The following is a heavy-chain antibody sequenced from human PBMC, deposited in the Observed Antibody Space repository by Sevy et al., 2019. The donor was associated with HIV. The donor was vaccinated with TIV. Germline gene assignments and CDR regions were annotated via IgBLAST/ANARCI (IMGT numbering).Heavy chain of an antibody. Sequence: GGSLRLSCAASGFTFNSYAMNWVRQAPGKGLEWVSTISGSGVTTYHADSVKGRFTISRDNSKNTLYLQMNSLRAEDTALYYCAKSKNYLDAFDIWGQGTKVTVSS. CDR2: ISGSGVTT. CDR1: GFTFNSYA. D-gene: IGHD1-7*01. CDR3: AKSKNYLDAFDI. J-gene: IGHJ3*02. V-gene: IGHV3-23*01.